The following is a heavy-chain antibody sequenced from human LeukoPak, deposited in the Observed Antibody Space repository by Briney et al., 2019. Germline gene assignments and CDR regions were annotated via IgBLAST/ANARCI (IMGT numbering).Heavy chain of an antibody. CDR2: IYTSGST. D-gene: IGHD4-17*01. J-gene: IGHJ6*02. CDR1: GGSISSYY. V-gene: IGHV4-4*07. CDR3: ARHTTTVTSTRLVYYYYGMDV. Sequence: SETLSLTCTVSGGSISSYYWSWIRQPAGKGLEWIGRIYTSGSTNYNPSLKSRVTMSVDTSKNQFSLKLSSVTAADTAVYYCARHTTTVTSTRLVYYYYGMDVWGQGTTVTVSS.